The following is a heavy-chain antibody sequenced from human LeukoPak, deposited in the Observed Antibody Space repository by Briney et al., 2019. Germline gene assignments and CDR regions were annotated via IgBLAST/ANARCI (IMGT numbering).Heavy chain of an antibody. V-gene: IGHV4-34*01. J-gene: IGHJ5*02. Sequence: SETLSLTCAVYGGSFSGYYWSWIRQPPGKGLEWIGEINHSGSANYNPSLKSRVTISVDTSKNQFSLKLSSVTAADTAVYYCARQRGLLWFGESIRNWFDPWGQGTLVTVSS. CDR1: GGSFSGYY. D-gene: IGHD3-10*01. CDR2: INHSGSA. CDR3: ARQRGLLWFGESIRNWFDP.